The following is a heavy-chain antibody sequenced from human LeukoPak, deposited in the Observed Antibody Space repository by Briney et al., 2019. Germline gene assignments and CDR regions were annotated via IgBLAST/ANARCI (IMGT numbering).Heavy chain of an antibody. D-gene: IGHD3-10*01. CDR2: INHSGST. CDR3: AGGRAHRDYYGSGSYPFDY. V-gene: IGHV4-34*01. CDR1: GGSFSGYY. Sequence: SETLSLTCAVYGGSFSGYYWSWIRQPPGKGLEWIGEINHSGSTNYNPSLKSRVTISVDTSKNQFSLKLSSVTAADTAVYYCAGGRAHRDYYGSGSYPFDYWGQGPLVTVSS. J-gene: IGHJ4*02.